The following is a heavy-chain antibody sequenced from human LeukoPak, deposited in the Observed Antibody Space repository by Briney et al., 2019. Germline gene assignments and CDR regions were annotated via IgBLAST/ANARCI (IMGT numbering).Heavy chain of an antibody. Sequence: ASVRVSCKASGYTFSTYGVSRVRQAPGQGPEWMGWINPYNGNTNSAQKLQGRVSMTTDTSTSTAYMELSSLRSDDTAVYYCARDNSGSYSDYWGQGTLVTVSS. V-gene: IGHV1-18*01. CDR2: INPYNGNT. CDR1: GYTFSTYG. D-gene: IGHD1-26*01. CDR3: ARDNSGSYSDY. J-gene: IGHJ4*02.